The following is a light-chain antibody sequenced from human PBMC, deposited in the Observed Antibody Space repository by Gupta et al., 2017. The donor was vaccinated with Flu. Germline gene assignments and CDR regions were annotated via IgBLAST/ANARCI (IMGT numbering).Light chain of an antibody. CDR3: CADARSNNWV. V-gene: IGLV2-23*01. CDR2: QDK. CDR1: SSDIGTHTL. Sequence: QSALPQPASMSGSPGPSITISCTGTSSDIGTHTLVSWDQQHPGKAHKLMIYQDKKRTAGVASRFSGSKAGNTASLTISGLEDEDEDDYYSCADARSNNWVFGGGTKRTVL. J-gene: IGLJ3*02.